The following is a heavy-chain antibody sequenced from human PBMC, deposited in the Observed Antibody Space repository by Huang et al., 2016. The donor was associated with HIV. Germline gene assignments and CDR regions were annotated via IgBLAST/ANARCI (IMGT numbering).Heavy chain of an antibody. CDR3: ARGGAPYYDFWSGCHHYGMDV. CDR1: GFSFRSYW. Sequence: EVQLVESGGGLVQPGGSLRLSCAASGFSFRSYWMSWVRQAPRKGLEWVVNIKQDGSDKYDVDAVKGRFTIARENVKNALYLQMYRLGVEDTAIYYCARGGAPYYDFWSGCHHYGMDVWGQGTTVTVSS. V-gene: IGHV3-7*04. J-gene: IGHJ6*02. D-gene: IGHD3-3*01. CDR2: IKQDGSDK.